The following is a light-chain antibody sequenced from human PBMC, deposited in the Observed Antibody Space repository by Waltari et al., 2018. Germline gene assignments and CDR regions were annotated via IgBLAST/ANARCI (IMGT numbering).Light chain of an antibody. Sequence: QAVVTQEPSLTVSPGGTVTLTCASSPGAVTSGHYPYWFQQKPGQAPRTLSYETSNKHSWTPARFSGSLLGGKAALTLSGAQPEDEADYYCLLSYSGARVFGGGTKLTVL. J-gene: IGLJ3*02. V-gene: IGLV7-46*01. CDR1: PGAVTSGHY. CDR2: ETS. CDR3: LLSYSGARV.